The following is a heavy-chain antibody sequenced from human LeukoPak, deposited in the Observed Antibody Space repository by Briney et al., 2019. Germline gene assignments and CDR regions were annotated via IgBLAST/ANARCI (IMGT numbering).Heavy chain of an antibody. V-gene: IGHV4-34*01. D-gene: IGHD2-15*01. CDR2: INHSGST. CDR1: GGSFSGYY. Sequence: SETLSLTCAVYGGSFSGYYWSWIRQSSGKGLEWIGEINHSGSTNYNPSLKSRVTISVDASKNLFALKLSSVTAADTAVYSCARDRYCSGGSCYLGWFDPWGQEPWSPSPQ. CDR3: ARDRYCSGGSCYLGWFDP. J-gene: IGHJ5*02.